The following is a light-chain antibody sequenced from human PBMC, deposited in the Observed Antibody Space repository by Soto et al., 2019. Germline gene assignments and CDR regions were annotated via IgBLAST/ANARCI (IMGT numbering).Light chain of an antibody. Sequence: QSALTQPPSASGSPGQSVTISCTGTSSDVGGYNYVSWYQQHLGKAPKLMIYEVSKRPSGVPDRFSGSKSGNTASLTVSGLQAEDEADYYCSSYAGRNLRVFGGGTQLTVL. CDR2: EVS. V-gene: IGLV2-8*01. J-gene: IGLJ3*02. CDR1: SSDVGGYNY. CDR3: SSYAGRNLRV.